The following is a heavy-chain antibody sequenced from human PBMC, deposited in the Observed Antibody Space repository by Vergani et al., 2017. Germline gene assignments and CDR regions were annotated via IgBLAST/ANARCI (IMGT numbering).Heavy chain of an antibody. CDR1: GFTFSSYA. V-gene: IGHV3-23*01. D-gene: IGHD2-2*02. Sequence: EVQLLESGGGLVQPGGSLRLSCAASGFTFSSYAMSWVHQAPGKGLEWVSAISGSGGSTYYADSVKGRFTISRDNSKNTLYLQMNSLRAEDTAVYYCAKDGDIVVVPAAISYYYGMDVWGQGTTVTVSS. J-gene: IGHJ6*02. CDR3: AKDGDIVVVPAAISYYYGMDV. CDR2: ISGSGGST.